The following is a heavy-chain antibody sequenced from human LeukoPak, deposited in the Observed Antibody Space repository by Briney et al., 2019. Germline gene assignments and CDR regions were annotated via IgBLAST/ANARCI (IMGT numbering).Heavy chain of an antibody. CDR2: IYYSGST. J-gene: IGHJ6*02. CDR3: ARQSVVSYYGMDV. V-gene: IGHV4-59*01. D-gene: IGHD2-2*01. CDR1: GGSISSYY. Sequence: SETLSLTCTVSGGSISSYYWSWIRQPPGKGLEWIGYIYYSGSTNYNPSPKSRVTISVDTSKNQFSLKLSSVTAADTAVYYCARQSVVSYYGMDVWGQGTTVTVSS.